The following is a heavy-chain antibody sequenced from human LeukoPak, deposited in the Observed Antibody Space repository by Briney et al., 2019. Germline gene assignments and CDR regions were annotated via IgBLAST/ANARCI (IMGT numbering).Heavy chain of an antibody. V-gene: IGHV4-34*01. CDR1: GGSFSGYN. J-gene: IGHJ6*02. CDR2: INHSGST. D-gene: IGHD3-10*01. CDR3: ARGRLEWQYGSGSYYKDYYYYGMDV. Sequence: SETLSLTCAVYGGSFSGYNWNWIRQPPGKGLEWIGEINHSGSTNYNPSLKSRVTISVDTSKNQFSLKLSSVTAADTAVYYCARGRLEWQYGSGSYYKDYYYYGMDVWGQGTTVTVSS.